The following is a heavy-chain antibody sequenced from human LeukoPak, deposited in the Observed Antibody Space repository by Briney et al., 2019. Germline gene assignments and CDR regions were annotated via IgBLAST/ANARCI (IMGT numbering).Heavy chain of an antibody. CDR1: GFTFSSHA. J-gene: IGHJ4*02. D-gene: IGHD2-2*01. Sequence: PGGSLRLSCAGSGFTFSSHAMSWVRQAPGKGLEWVLAISGSGGTTYYADSVKDRFTISRDNSKKTVFLQMNSLRAEDTAVYYCAKNLRSMPPLPLDCWGQGTLVTVSS. CDR2: ISGSGGTT. V-gene: IGHV3-23*01. CDR3: AKNLRSMPPLPLDC.